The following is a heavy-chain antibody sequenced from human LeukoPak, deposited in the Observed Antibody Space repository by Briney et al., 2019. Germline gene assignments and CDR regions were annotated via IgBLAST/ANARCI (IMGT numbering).Heavy chain of an antibody. V-gene: IGHV4-39*07. CDR1: GGSISSSSYY. J-gene: IGHJ3*02. Sequence: SETLSLTCTVSGGSISSSSYYWGWIRQPPGKGLEWIGSIYYSGSTNYNPSLKSRVTISIDTSKNQFSLKLSSVTAADTAVYYCARDYSGWGTDAFDIWGQGTMVTVSS. CDR3: ARDYSGWGTDAFDI. D-gene: IGHD3-10*01. CDR2: IYYSGST.